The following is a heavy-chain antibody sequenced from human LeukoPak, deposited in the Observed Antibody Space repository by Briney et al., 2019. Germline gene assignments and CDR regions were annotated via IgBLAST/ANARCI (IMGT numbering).Heavy chain of an antibody. D-gene: IGHD3-9*01. CDR3: ARDSYYDILTGYLRYFDY. Sequence: GGSLRLSCATSGFIFSNYNMNWVRQAPGKGLEWVSYISSGRSTIYYADSVKGRFTISRDNAKNSLYLQMNSLRAEDTAVYYCARDSYYDILTGYLRYFDYWGQGTLVTVSS. CDR2: ISSGRSTI. V-gene: IGHV3-48*01. J-gene: IGHJ4*02. CDR1: GFIFSNYN.